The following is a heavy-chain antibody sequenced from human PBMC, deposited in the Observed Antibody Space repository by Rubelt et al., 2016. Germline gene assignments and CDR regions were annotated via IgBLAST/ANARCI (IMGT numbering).Heavy chain of an antibody. D-gene: IGHD6-13*01. CDR2: IWYDGSNK. V-gene: IGHV3-33*01. J-gene: IGHJ4*02. Sequence: QVQLAESGGGVVQPGGSLRLSCAPSGFTYSSYDMHWVRQAPGKGLEWVAVIWYDGSNKYYADSVKGRFTISRDNSKNTLYLQRNSLRAEDTAMYYCAREGQQLPYLDYWGQGTLITVSS. CDR1: GFTYSSYD. CDR3: AREGQQLPYLDY.